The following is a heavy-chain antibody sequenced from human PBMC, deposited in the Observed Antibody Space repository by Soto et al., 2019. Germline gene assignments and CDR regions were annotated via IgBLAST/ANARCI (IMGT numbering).Heavy chain of an antibody. D-gene: IGHD5-18*01. CDR1: GGTFSSYT. V-gene: IGHV1-69*08. CDR2: IIPILGIA. CDR3: ARDYGDTAMVTSWLDP. J-gene: IGHJ5*02. Sequence: QVQLVQSGAEVKKPGSSVKVSCKASGGTFSSYTISWVRQAPGQGLEWMGRIIPILGIANYAQKFQGRVTITADKSTSTAYMELSSLRSEDTAVYYCARDYGDTAMVTSWLDPWGQGTLVTVSS.